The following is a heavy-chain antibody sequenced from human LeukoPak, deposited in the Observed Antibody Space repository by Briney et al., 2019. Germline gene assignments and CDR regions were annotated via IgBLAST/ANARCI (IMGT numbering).Heavy chain of an antibody. J-gene: IGHJ4*02. CDR2: IYYSGNT. D-gene: IGHD5-24*01. CDR1: GGSISSRGYY. CDR3: ARVDGDGYNIPDY. Sequence: SETLSLTCTVSGGSISSRGYYWSWIRQPPGKGLEWIGSIYYSGNTNYNPSLKSRVTISVDTSKNQFSLRLSSVTAADTAVYYCARVDGDGYNIPDYWGQGTLVTVSS. V-gene: IGHV4-39*07.